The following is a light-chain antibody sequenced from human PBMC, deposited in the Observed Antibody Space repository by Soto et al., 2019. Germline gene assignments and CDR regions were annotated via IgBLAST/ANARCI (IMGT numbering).Light chain of an antibody. Sequence: ETVLTQSPATLSLSPGERATLSCRASHSVDTYLAWYQQKPGQAPRLLIYDASTRATGVPARFSGSGSGTDFTLTISGLEPEDFAIYYCQQRSHWPPWTFGQGTKVEI. CDR3: QQRSHWPPWT. J-gene: IGKJ1*01. V-gene: IGKV3-11*01. CDR1: HSVDTY. CDR2: DAS.